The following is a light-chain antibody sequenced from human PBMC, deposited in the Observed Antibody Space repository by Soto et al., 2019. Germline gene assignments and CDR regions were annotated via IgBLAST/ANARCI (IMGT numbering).Light chain of an antibody. CDR1: QGINRM. V-gene: IGKV1-5*01. CDR3: YQYDTYLRYN. J-gene: IGKJ2*01. CDR2: AAL. Sequence: DIPMTQSPSTLSASVGDRVTITCRASQGINRMLAWFQKTPGKAPKLLIYAALNLDSGVPSRFSGSGSGTEFTLSIDSLQTVDFANYYCYQYDTYLRYNVGQGTNREIK.